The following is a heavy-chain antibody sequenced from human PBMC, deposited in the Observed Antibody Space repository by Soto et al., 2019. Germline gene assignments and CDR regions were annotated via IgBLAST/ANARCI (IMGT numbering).Heavy chain of an antibody. J-gene: IGHJ4*02. CDR3: TRGHGFNGASVDY. D-gene: IGHD2-8*01. Sequence: QVQLVQSGAEVKKPGSSVKVSCKTSGGTFSSYSVSWVRQAPGQGLEWMGGIIPIFGIPTYAQKFQVRVTISADESTSTASMEVSGLRSEDTAIYYCTRGHGFNGASVDYWGQGTLVTVSS. CDR2: IIPIFGIP. V-gene: IGHV1-69*01. CDR1: GGTFSSYS.